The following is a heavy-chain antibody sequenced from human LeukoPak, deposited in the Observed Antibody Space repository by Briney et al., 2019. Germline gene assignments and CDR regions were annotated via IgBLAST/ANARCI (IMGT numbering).Heavy chain of an antibody. Sequence: ASVKVSCKASGYTFTSYGISWVRQAPGQGLERVGWISAYNGNTNYAQKLQGRVTMTTDTSTSTAYMELRSLRSDDTAVYYCARSLSAGTTNLADYWGQGTLVTVSS. CDR3: ARSLSAGTTNLADY. V-gene: IGHV1-18*01. D-gene: IGHD1-7*01. CDR2: ISAYNGNT. CDR1: GYTFTSYG. J-gene: IGHJ4*02.